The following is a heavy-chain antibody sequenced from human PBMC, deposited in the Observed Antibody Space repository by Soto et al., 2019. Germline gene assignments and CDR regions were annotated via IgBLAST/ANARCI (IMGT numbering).Heavy chain of an antibody. CDR2: IYSTGTA. J-gene: IGHJ5*02. CDR1: GYSINIYY. V-gene: IGHV4-4*07. Sequence: XETLSLTCTVSGYSINIYYWSWIRQAAGKGLEWIGRIYSTGTANYNPSLKSRVTMSVDTYENQISLRLSSVTAADTAVYYCARDDYYDSNNWLDPWGQGTLVTVSS. CDR3: ARDDYYDSNNWLDP. D-gene: IGHD3-22*01.